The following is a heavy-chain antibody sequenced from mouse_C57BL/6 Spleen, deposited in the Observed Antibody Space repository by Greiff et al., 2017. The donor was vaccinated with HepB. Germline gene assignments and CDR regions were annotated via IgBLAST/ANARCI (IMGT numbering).Heavy chain of an antibody. CDR1: GYTFTDYE. Sequence: VQLQQSGAELVRPGASVTLSCKASGYTFTDYELHWVKQTPVHGLEWIGAIDPETGGTAYNQKFKGKAILTADKSSSTAYMELRSLTSEDSAVYYGTRRDYGSSYGYFDVWGTGTTVTVSS. V-gene: IGHV1-15*01. CDR3: TRRDYGSSYGYFDV. J-gene: IGHJ1*03. D-gene: IGHD1-1*01. CDR2: IDPETGGT.